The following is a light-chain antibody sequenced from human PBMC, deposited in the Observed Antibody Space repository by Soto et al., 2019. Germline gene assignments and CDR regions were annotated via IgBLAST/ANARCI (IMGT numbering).Light chain of an antibody. CDR3: SSYADSSTVV. V-gene: IGLV2-14*03. CDR2: NVD. Sequence: QSALTQVASVSASPGQSITISCTGTSSDVGGHNYVSWYQQHPGKAPKLMIYNVDYRPSGVSNRFSGSKSGNTASLTISGLQAEDEANYDCSSYADSSTVVFGGGTKVTVL. J-gene: IGLJ2*01. CDR1: SSDVGGHNY.